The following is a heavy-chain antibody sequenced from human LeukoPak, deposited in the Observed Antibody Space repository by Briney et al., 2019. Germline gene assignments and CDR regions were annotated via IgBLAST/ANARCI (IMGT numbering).Heavy chain of an antibody. J-gene: IGHJ4*02. D-gene: IGHD1-26*01. CDR3: ARDQSAGGSGELLGY. Sequence: GGSLRLSCAASGFTFSSYSMNWVRQAPGKGLEWVSSISSSSSYIYYADSVKGRFTISRDNAKNSLYLQMNSLRAEDTAVYYCARDQSAGGSGELLGYWGQGTLVTVSS. CDR2: ISSSSSYI. CDR1: GFTFSSYS. V-gene: IGHV3-21*01.